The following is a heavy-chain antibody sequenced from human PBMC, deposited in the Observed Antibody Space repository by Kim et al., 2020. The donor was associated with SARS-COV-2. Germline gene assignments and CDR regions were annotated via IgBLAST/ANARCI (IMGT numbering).Heavy chain of an antibody. CDR3: ARVGSYFDWPTKIDY. CDR2: IYTSGST. J-gene: IGHJ4*02. V-gene: IGHV4-61*02. D-gene: IGHD3-9*01. Sequence: SETLSLTCTVSGGSISSGSYYWSWIRQPAGKGLEWIGRIYTSGSTNYNPSLKSRVTISVDTSKNKFSLKLSSVTAAAAAVYYCARVGSYFDWPTKIDYWGQGTLVTVSS. CDR1: GGSISSGSYY.